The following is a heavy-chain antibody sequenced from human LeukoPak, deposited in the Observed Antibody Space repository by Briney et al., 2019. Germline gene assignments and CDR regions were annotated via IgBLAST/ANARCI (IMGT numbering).Heavy chain of an antibody. Sequence: GESLQISCKGPRYIFTTYWIGWVLQLPGKGLEWMGIIYPGDSNIKYSPSFQGQVTISADKSISTAYLQWSSLKASDTAMYYCAGAYSRFDAFDIWGQGTMVTVSS. J-gene: IGHJ3*02. CDR2: IYPGDSNI. CDR3: AGAYSRFDAFDI. CDR1: RYIFTTYW. V-gene: IGHV5-51*01. D-gene: IGHD6-6*01.